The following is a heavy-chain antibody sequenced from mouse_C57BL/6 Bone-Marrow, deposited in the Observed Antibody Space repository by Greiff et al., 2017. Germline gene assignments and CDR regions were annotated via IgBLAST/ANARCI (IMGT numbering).Heavy chain of an antibody. D-gene: IGHD2-4*01. CDR1: GYTFTSYW. CDR3: AACDYDAY. CDR2: IDPSDSYT. J-gene: IGHJ3*01. Sequence: QVQLQQPGAELVMPGASVKLSCKASGYTFTSYWMHWVKQRPGQGLEWIGEIDPSDSYTNYNQKFKGKSTLTVDKSSSTAYMQLSSLTSEDSAVXYCAACDYDAYWGQGTLVTVSA. V-gene: IGHV1-69*01.